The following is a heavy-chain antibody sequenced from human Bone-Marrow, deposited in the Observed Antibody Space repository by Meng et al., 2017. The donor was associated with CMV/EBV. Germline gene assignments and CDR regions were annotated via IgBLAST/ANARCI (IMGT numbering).Heavy chain of an antibody. J-gene: IGHJ4*02. D-gene: IGHD5-24*01. V-gene: IGHV5-51*01. CDR1: GYNFATYW. CDR3: AKLNGQMAAHF. CDR2: IYPGDSDT. Sequence: GGSLRLSCEGSGYNFATYWIGWVRQMPGKGLEWMGIIYPGDSDTRYSPSFQGQVTISADKSITTAYLQWSSLKASDTAMYYCAKLNGQMAAHFWGQGTLVTVSS.